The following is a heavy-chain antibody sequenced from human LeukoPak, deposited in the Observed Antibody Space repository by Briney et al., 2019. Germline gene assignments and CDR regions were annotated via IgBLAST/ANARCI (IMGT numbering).Heavy chain of an antibody. Sequence: GVSVKVSCKASGYTFTGYYMHWVRQAPGQGLEWMGWISANRGDTNYAQKFQGRDTMTRDTSISTAYMELSRLRSDDPAVYYCASDWGLSQLEYCSNTNCYMGAFDIWGQGTMVTVPS. J-gene: IGHJ3*02. D-gene: IGHD2-2*02. CDR1: GYTFTGYY. CDR3: ASDWGLSQLEYCSNTNCYMGAFDI. V-gene: IGHV1-2*02. CDR2: ISANRGDT.